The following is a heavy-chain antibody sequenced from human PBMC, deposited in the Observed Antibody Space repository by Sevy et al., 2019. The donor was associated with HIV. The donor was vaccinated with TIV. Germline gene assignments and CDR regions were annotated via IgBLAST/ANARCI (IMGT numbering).Heavy chain of an antibody. CDR1: GFTFNTHA. J-gene: IGHJ3*01. D-gene: IGHD2-8*01. V-gene: IGHV3-23*01. CDR3: AKALNPALESMLQVNLPTLKGFDV. Sequence: GGSLRLSCAASGFTFNTHAMTWVRQAPGKGLEWVSSITGPAYGTHYAVSVKGLFTVSSDNSQNVLYLQMNSLRADDMAVYYCAKALNPALESMLQVNLPTLKGFDVWGQGTMVT. CDR2: ITGPAYGT.